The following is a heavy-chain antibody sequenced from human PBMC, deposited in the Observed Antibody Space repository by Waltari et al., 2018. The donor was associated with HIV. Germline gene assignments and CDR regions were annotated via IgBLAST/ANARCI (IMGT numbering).Heavy chain of an antibody. Sequence: EVPLVESGGGLAQPGGSLIVSCAVSGLNFRAYWMHWVRQRPGKGLEWVSVVKLRESDTGYADSVRGRFTISRDNARNTIYLQMTSLRAEDTATYYCTTLTTRGDYLDSWGQGTLVTVSS. V-gene: IGHV3-74*01. CDR2: VKLRESDT. CDR1: GLNFRAYW. CDR3: TTLTTRGDYLDS. J-gene: IGHJ4*02. D-gene: IGHD4-17*01.